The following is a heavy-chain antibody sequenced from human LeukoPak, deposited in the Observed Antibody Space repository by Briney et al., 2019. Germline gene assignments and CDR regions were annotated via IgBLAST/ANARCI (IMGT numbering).Heavy chain of an antibody. CDR2: INHSGST. CDR1: GGSISSYY. J-gene: IGHJ5*02. D-gene: IGHD3-10*01. CDR3: ARARQLLWFGELLFGWFDP. V-gene: IGHV4-34*01. Sequence: KPSETLSLTCTVSGGSISSYYWSWIRQPPGKGLEWIGEINHSGSTNYNPSLKSRVTISVDTSKNQFSLKLSSVTAADTAVYYCARARQLLWFGELLFGWFDPWGQGTLVTVSS.